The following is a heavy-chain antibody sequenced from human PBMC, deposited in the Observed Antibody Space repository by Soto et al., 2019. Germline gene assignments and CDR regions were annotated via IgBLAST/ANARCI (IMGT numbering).Heavy chain of an antibody. CDR3: ARLGFPGAIYFDS. CDR2: IDPSDSQT. V-gene: IGHV5-10-1*01. Sequence: PGESLKISCKGSGYSFAGYWITWVRQKPGKGLEWMGRIDPSDSQTYYSPSFRGQVTISADRSTNTAYLQWRSLRASDTAMYYCARLGFPGAIYFDSWGLGTLVTVSS. CDR1: GYSFAGYW. J-gene: IGHJ4*02.